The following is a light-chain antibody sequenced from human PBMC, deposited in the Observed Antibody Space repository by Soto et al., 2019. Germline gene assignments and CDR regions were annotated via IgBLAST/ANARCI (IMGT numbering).Light chain of an antibody. J-gene: IGKJ1*01. V-gene: IGKV1-5*01. Sequence: DIQLTQSPSFLSASVGDRVTITCRASEDINDWLAWYQQKPGNAPKFLIYDASTLQSGVPSRFSGSGSGTEFSLTIRSLQPDDFATYYCQQYDYSRTFGQGTKVDIK. CDR3: QQYDYSRT. CDR1: EDINDW. CDR2: DAS.